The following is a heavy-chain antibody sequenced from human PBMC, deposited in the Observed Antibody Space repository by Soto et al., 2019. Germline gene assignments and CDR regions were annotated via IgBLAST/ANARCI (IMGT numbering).Heavy chain of an antibody. V-gene: IGHV1-58*01. D-gene: IGHD2-2*01. CDR1: GFTFTISA. Sequence: GASVKVSCKASGFTFTISAVQWVRQARGQRLEWIGWIVVGSGNTNYAQKFQERVTITRDMSTSTAYMELSSLRSEDTAVYYCAADSEDIVVVPSAMRGKYYYYGMDVWGQGTTVTVSS. J-gene: IGHJ6*01. CDR3: AADSEDIVVVPSAMRGKYYYYGMDV. CDR2: IVVGSGNT.